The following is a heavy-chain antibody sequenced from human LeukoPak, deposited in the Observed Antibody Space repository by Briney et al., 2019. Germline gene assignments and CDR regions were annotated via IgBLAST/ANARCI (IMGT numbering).Heavy chain of an antibody. J-gene: IGHJ4*02. Sequence: GEPLQISCKASGYSFTYYFIAWVRQMPGKGLEWMGIIYPGDSDTKYSPSFQGQVTISADKSTNTAYLQWSSLEASDTAMYYCARHLGGDRTSGYYNYWGQGTLVTVSS. CDR1: GYSFTYYF. CDR3: ARHLGGDRTSGYYNY. V-gene: IGHV5-51*01. D-gene: IGHD3-3*01. CDR2: IYPGDSDT.